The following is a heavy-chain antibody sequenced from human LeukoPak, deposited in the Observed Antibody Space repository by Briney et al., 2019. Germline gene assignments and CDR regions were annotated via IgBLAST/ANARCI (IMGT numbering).Heavy chain of an antibody. D-gene: IGHD3-10*02. CDR2: INWNGGST. Sequence: PGGSLRLSCAASGFTFDDYGMSWVRQAPGKGLEWVSGINWNGGSTGYADSVKGRFTISRDNAKNSLYLQMNSLRAEDTALYYCARDFHPLNPPNVGLNWFDPWGQGTLVTVSS. J-gene: IGHJ5*02. CDR3: ARDFHPLNPPNVGLNWFDP. V-gene: IGHV3-20*04. CDR1: GFTFDDYG.